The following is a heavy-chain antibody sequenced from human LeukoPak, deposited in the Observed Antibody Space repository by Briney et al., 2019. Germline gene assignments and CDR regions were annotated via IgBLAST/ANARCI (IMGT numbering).Heavy chain of an antibody. CDR2: VSSTGSGT. Sequence: GGSLRLSCVASGFTFSTYGMSWVRQAPGKGLQWVSAVSSTGSGTYYPDSLKGRFIISRDNSQNTVFLQMNSLRTEDTAFSVCAKGGSVLWFYTTVAWGEGILVIVSS. CDR3: AKGGSVLWFYTTVA. V-gene: IGHV3-23*01. D-gene: IGHD3-10*01. J-gene: IGHJ5*02. CDR1: GFTFSTYG.